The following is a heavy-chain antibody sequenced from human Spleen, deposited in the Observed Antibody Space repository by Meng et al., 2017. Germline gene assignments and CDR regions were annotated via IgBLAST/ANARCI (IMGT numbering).Heavy chain of an antibody. CDR3: ASGGHYFGS. D-gene: IGHD3-16*01. CDR1: GFTFSDHH. Sequence: QGLLVDSGGDLVKPGGSLRLSCAASGFTFSDHHMGWLRQAPGKGLEWLSYTSNSGSSIYYSDSVKGRFTISRDNAKNSLYLQMNSLRAEDTAVYYCASGGHYFGSWGQGSLVTVSS. J-gene: IGHJ4*02. CDR2: TSNSGSSI. V-gene: IGHV3-11*01.